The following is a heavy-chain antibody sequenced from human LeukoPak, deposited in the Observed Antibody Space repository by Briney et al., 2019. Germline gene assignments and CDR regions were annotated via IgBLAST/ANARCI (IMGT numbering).Heavy chain of an antibody. CDR1: GYTLTELS. J-gene: IGHJ4*02. CDR3: ATQPYCSSTSCPHAYDY. D-gene: IGHD2-2*01. V-gene: IGHV1-24*01. Sequence: ASVTVSCKVSGYTLTELSMHWVRQAPGKGREWMGGFDPEDGETIYAQKFQGRVTMTEDTSTDTAYMELSSLRSEDTAVYYCATQPYCSSTSCPHAYDYWGQGTLVTVSS. CDR2: FDPEDGET.